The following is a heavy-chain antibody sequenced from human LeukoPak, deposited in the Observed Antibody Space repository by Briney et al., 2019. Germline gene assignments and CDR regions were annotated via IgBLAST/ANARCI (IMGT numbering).Heavy chain of an antibody. CDR1: GYTFTSYG. V-gene: IGHV1-18*01. J-gene: IGHJ4*02. CDR2: ISAYNGNT. CDR3: ARDCLNRGYYDSSGYKDY. D-gene: IGHD3-22*01. Sequence: ASVKVSCKASGYTFTSYGISWVRQAPGQGLEWMGWISAYNGNTNYAQKLQGRVTMTTDTSTGTAYMELRSLRSDDTAVYYCARDCLNRGYYDSSGYKDYWGQGTLVTVSS.